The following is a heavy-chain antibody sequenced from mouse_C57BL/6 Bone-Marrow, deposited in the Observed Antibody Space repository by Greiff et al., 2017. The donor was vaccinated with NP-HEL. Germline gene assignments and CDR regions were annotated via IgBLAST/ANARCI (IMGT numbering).Heavy chain of an antibody. CDR1: GYTFTSYW. CDR3: AILWGYYTWFAY. CDR2: IHPSDSDT. V-gene: IGHV1-74*01. Sequence: QVQLKQPGAELVKPGASVKVSCKASGYTFTSYWMHWVKQRPGQGLEWIGRIHPSDSDTNYNQKFKGKATLTVDKSSSTAYMQLSSLTSEDSAVYYCAILWGYYTWFAYWGQGTLVTVSA. J-gene: IGHJ3*01. D-gene: IGHD2-3*01.